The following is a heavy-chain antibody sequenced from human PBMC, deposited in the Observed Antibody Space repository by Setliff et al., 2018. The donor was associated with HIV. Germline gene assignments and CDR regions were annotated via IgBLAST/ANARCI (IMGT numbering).Heavy chain of an antibody. J-gene: IGHJ4*02. CDR1: TYSISSGFY. D-gene: IGHD6-6*01. CDR3: ARFVGSSSGVDY. CDR2: IYHSGST. V-gene: IGHV4-38-2*01. Sequence: KTSETLSLTCVVSTYSISSGFYWAWIRQPPGKGLEWIGSIYHSGSTYYNPSLKSRVTISVDTSKNQFSLKLSSVTAADTAVYYCARFVGSSSGVDYWGQGTLVTVSS.